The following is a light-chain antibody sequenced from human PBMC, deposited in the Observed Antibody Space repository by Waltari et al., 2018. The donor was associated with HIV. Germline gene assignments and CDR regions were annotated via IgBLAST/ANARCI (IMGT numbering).Light chain of an antibody. V-gene: IGLV2-8*01. CDR1: ISDVVVYNY. CDR2: DDS. J-gene: IGLJ2*01. Sequence: QSALTQPPSASGSPGQSVTLSCTGTISDVVVYNYFSWHQQHTGKAPKLMIYDDSKRPSGVPDRFAGSKSGNTASLTVSGLQPEDEADYYCSSHAGSKVVFGGGTRLTVL. CDR3: SSHAGSKVV.